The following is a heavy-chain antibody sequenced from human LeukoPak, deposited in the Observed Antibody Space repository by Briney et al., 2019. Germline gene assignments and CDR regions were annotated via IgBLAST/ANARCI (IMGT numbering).Heavy chain of an antibody. CDR2: INPNSGGT. CDR3: ARSWLKVISKGNPGKI. D-gene: IGHD1-14*01. Sequence: GASVKVSCKASGYTFTGYYMHWVRQAPGQGLEWMGWINPNSGGTNYAQKFQGRVTMTRDTSISTAYMELSRLRSDDTAVYYCARSWLKVISKGNPGKIWGQGTLVTVSS. CDR1: GYTFTGYY. V-gene: IGHV1-2*02. J-gene: IGHJ4*02.